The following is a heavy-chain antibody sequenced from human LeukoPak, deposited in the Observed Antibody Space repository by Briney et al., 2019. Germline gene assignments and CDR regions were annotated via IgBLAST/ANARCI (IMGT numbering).Heavy chain of an antibody. CDR1: GFTFSSYS. Sequence: GGSLRLSCAASGFTFSSYSMNWVRQAPGKGLEWVSYISSSSSTIYYADSVKGRFTISRDNAKNSLYLQMNSLRAEDTAVYYCARVGRPDDYVWGSYRLPGNWFDPWGQGTLVTVSS. CDR2: ISSSSSTI. J-gene: IGHJ5*02. V-gene: IGHV3-48*01. CDR3: ARVGRPDDYVWGSYRLPGNWFDP. D-gene: IGHD3-16*02.